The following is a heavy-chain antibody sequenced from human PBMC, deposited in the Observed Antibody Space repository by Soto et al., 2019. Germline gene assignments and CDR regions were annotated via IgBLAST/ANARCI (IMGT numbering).Heavy chain of an antibody. CDR3: ANLQWLPEDGWFDP. CDR2: ISGSGGST. CDR1: GFTFSSYA. D-gene: IGHD6-19*01. J-gene: IGHJ5*02. Sequence: EVQLLESGGGLVQPGGSLRLSCAASGFTFSSYAMSWVRQAPGKGLEWVSAISGSGGSTYYADSVKGRFTISRDNSKNTLYLQMNSLRAEDTAVYYWANLQWLPEDGWFDPWGQGTLVTVSS. V-gene: IGHV3-23*01.